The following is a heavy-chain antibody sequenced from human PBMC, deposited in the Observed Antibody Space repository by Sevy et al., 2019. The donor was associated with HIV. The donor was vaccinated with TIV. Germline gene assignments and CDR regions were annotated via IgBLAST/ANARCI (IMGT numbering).Heavy chain of an antibody. CDR1: GYTFTSYA. Sequence: ASVKVSCKASGYTFTSYAMHWVRQAPGQRLEWMGLINAGNGNTKYSQKFQGRVTITRDTSAGTAYMELSSLRSEDTAVYYCSGTNYTTTYCGGVAGTVDGTIHYYYCYIDVWGKGTTVTVSS. D-gene: IGHD6-19*01. CDR2: INAGNGNT. CDR3: SGTNYTTTYCGGVAGTVDGTIHYYYCYIDV. V-gene: IGHV1-3*01. J-gene: IGHJ6*03.